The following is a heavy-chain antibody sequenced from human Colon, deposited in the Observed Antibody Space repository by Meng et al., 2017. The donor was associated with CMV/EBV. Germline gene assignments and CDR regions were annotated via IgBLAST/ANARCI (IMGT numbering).Heavy chain of an antibody. CDR2: IYSGGST. CDR3: ARGAYSGYDFGY. J-gene: IGHJ4*02. CDR1: GFTVPTPS. Sequence: SCPASGFTVPTPSVTWVRQAPGKGLAWVSVIYSGGSTYYADSVKGRFTISRDNSKNTLYLQMNSLRAEDTAVYYCARGAYSGYDFGYWGQGTLVTVSS. V-gene: IGHV3-66*02. D-gene: IGHD5-12*01.